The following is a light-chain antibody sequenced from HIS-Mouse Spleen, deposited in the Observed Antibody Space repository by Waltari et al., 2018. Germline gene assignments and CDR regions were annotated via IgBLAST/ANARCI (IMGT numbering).Light chain of an antibody. CDR2: EDS. J-gene: IGLJ2*01. V-gene: IGLV3-10*01. CDR3: YSTDSSGNHRV. CDR1: ALPKKY. Sequence: SYELTQPPSVSVSPGQTARITCSGDALPKKYAYWYQQKSGQAPVLVIYEDSKRPSGFPGRFSCSSSGTMATLTISGAQVEDEADYYCYSTDSSGNHRVFGGGTKLTVL.